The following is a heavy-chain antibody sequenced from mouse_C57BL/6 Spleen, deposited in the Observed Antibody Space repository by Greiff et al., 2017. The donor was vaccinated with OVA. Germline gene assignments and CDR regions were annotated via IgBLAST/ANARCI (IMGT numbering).Heavy chain of an antibody. CDR2: IYPGDGDT. Sequence: QVQLQQSGPELVKPGALVKISCKASGYAFSSSWMNWVKQRPGKGLEWIGRIYPGDGDTNYNGKFKGKATLTADKSSSTAYMQLSSLTSDDSAVYFCARGSGLLPNYWGQGTTLTVSS. J-gene: IGHJ2*01. D-gene: IGHD2-3*01. CDR3: ARGSGLLPNY. V-gene: IGHV1-82*01. CDR1: GYAFSSSW.